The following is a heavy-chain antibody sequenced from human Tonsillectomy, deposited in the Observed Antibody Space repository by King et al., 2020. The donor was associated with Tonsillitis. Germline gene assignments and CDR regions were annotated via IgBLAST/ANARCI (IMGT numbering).Heavy chain of an antibody. D-gene: IGHD4/OR15-4a*01. CDR2: ISYDGSDK. Sequence: QLVQSGGRVVQPGRSLRLSCAASGFTFSKYDMHWVRQAPGKGLQWVAVISYDGSDKYYADSVKGRFTISRDNSKNTLYLQMNSLRAEDTAVYYCARDRDDYIFDYWGQGTLVTVSS. CDR3: ARDRDDYIFDY. CDR1: GFTFSKYD. J-gene: IGHJ4*02. V-gene: IGHV3-33*05.